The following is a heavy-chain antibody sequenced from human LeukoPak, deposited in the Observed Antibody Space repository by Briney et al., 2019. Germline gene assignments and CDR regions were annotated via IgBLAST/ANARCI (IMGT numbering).Heavy chain of an antibody. CDR3: ARDYGSSYYDFWSGYYTGYFDH. CDR2: ISAYNGNT. J-gene: IGHJ4*02. CDR1: GYTFTSYG. Sequence: ASVKVSCKASGYTFTSYGISWVRQAPGQGLEWMGWISAYNGNTNYAQKLQGRVTMTTDTSTSTAYVELRSLRSDDTAVYYCARDYGSSYYDFWSGYYTGYFDHWGQGTLVTVSS. V-gene: IGHV1-18*01. D-gene: IGHD3-3*01.